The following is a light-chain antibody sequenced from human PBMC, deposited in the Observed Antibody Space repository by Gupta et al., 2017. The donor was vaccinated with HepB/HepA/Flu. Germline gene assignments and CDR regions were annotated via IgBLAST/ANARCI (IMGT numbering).Light chain of an antibody. CDR2: DAS. V-gene: IGKV3-11*01. J-gene: IGKJ5*01. Sequence: EIVLPQSPATLSLSPGERATLSCRASQSVSTYLAWYQHKPGQAPRLLIYDASNRATGIPARFSGSGSGTDFTLTSRSLENEDFEGYDGQLRSPLTFGQGTQVEIE. CDR3: QLRSPLT. CDR1: QSVSTY.